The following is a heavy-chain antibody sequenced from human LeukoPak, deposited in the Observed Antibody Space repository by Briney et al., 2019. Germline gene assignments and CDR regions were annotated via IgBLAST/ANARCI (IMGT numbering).Heavy chain of an antibody. D-gene: IGHD3-10*01. CDR2: IWYDGSNK. CDR1: GFTFSSYG. V-gene: IGHV3-33*06. J-gene: IGHJ6*03. CDR3: AKDRRAGITMVRGVIIGLGGYYYMDV. Sequence: GRSLRLSCAASGFTFSSYGMHWVRQAPGKGLEGVAVIWYDGSNKYYADSVKGRFTTSRDNSKNTLYSQMNSLRAEDTAVYYCAKDRRAGITMVRGVIIGLGGYYYMDVWGKGTTVTVSS.